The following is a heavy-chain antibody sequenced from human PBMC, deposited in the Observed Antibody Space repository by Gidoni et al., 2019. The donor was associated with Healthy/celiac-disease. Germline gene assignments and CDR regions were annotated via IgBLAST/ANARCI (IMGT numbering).Heavy chain of an antibody. J-gene: IGHJ6*02. D-gene: IGHD6-13*01. CDR3: ARGPPGGQQLGGMDV. CDR1: TFSSYG. Sequence: TFSSYGMHWVRQAPGKGLEWVAVICYDGSNKYYADSVKGRFTISRDNAKNTLYLQMNSLRAEDTAVYYCARGPPGGQQLGGMDVWGQGTTVTVSS. CDR2: ICYDGSNK. V-gene: IGHV3-33*01.